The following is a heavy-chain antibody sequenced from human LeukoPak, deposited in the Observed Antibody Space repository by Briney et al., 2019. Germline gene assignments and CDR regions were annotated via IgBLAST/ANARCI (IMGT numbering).Heavy chain of an antibody. D-gene: IGHD3-10*01. J-gene: IGHJ3*02. CDR1: GYTFTSYG. CDR3: ARDKALTYYYGTDAFDI. V-gene: IGHV1-18*01. CDR2: ISAYNGNT. Sequence: ASVKVSCKASGYTFTSYGISWVRQAPGQGLEWMGWISAYNGNTNYAQKLQGRVTMTTDTSTSTAYMELRSLRSDDTAVYYCARDKALTYYYGTDAFDIWGQGTMVTVSS.